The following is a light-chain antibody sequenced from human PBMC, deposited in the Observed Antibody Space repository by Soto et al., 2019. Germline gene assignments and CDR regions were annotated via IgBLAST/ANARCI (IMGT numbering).Light chain of an antibody. V-gene: IGKV3-11*01. CDR1: QSVSSY. CDR2: DTS. Sequence: EIVLTQSPATLSLSPVERATLSCRASQSVSSYLGWYQQKPGQAPRLLIYDTSNRATGIPARFSGSGSGTDFTLTISSLEPEDFAVYYCQQRSNWPLTFGQGTRLEIK. J-gene: IGKJ5*01. CDR3: QQRSNWPLT.